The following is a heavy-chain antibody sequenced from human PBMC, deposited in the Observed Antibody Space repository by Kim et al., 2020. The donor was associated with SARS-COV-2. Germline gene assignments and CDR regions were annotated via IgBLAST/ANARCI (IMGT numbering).Heavy chain of an antibody. CDR1: GFTFSTYW. CDR3: VRANQSSFAY. Sequence: GGSLRLSCSTSGFTFSTYWMHWVRQAPGKGLVWVARVNTDGKSTTYADSVKGRFTISRDNAKNTVSLQMTDLRVDDTAVYFCVRANQSSFAYWGQGSRVTVSS. D-gene: IGHD6-6*01. CDR2: VNTDGKST. J-gene: IGHJ4*02. V-gene: IGHV3-74*03.